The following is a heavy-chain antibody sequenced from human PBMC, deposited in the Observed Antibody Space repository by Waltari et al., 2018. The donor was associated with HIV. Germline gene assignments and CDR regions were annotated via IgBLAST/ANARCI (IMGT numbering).Heavy chain of an antibody. CDR1: GYLFTHSR. D-gene: IGHD2-15*01. CDR2: IKSKAEPGTIT. J-gene: IGHJ6*02. CDR3: TTRSRPSYYFGLDV. Sequence: EVQLVESGGGLVKPGEPLRPSCAASGYLFTHSRMTWVRQAPGKRPEWFGQIKSKAEPGTITDYAAPVKDRFIISRDDSKNTLYLQMNSLKIEDTAVYYCTTRSRPSYYFGLDVWGQGTTVTVSS. V-gene: IGHV3-15*01.